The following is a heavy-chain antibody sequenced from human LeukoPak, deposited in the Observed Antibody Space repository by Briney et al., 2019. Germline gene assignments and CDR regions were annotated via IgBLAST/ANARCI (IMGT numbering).Heavy chain of an antibody. CDR2: IYYSGST. CDR1: GGSISSSSYY. CDR3: ARGAISTANWGAFDI. Sequence: SETLSLTCTVSGGSISSSSYYWGWIRQPPGKGLEWIGGIYYSGSTYYNPSLKSRVTISVDTSKNQFSLKLSSLTAADTAVYYCARGAISTANWGAFDIWGQGTMVTVSS. D-gene: IGHD7-27*01. J-gene: IGHJ3*02. V-gene: IGHV4-39*07.